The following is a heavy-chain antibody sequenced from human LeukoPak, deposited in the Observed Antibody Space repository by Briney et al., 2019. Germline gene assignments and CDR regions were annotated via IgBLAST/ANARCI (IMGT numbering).Heavy chain of an antibody. V-gene: IGHV3-53*01. Sequence: GGSLRLFCAASGFTVSSNYMSWVRQAPAKGLQWVSVIYSGGDTKYAGSVKGRFIISRDNSKNTLYLQMNSLRAEDTAVYYCARVGGADSDYYYYMDVWGKGTTVTVSS. CDR1: GFTVSSNY. CDR3: ARVGGADSDYYYYMDV. D-gene: IGHD2-21*02. CDR2: IYSGGDT. J-gene: IGHJ6*03.